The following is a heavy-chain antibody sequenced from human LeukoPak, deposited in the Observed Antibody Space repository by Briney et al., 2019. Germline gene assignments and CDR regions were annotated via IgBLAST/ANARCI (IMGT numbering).Heavy chain of an antibody. CDR2: LSGSGGST. J-gene: IGHJ4*02. Sequence: GGSLRLSCAASGFIFSSYAMSWVRQAPGEGLEWVSALSGSGGSTYYADSVKGRFTISRDNSKNTLYLQMNSLRADDTAVYYCAEDRGRLRVMYYFDYWGQGTLVTVSS. CDR1: GFIFSSYA. D-gene: IGHD2-8*02. CDR3: AEDRGRLRVMYYFDY. V-gene: IGHV3-23*01.